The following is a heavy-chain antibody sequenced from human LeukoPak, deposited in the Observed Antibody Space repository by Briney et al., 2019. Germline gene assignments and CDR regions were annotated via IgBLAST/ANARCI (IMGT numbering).Heavy chain of an antibody. CDR1: GFTVSSYA. CDR3: AREGTAMAPYAFDI. CDR2: ISSSGSTI. D-gene: IGHD5-18*01. V-gene: IGHV3-48*04. Sequence: GGSLRLSCAASGFTVSSYAMSWVRQAPGKGLEWVSYISSSGSTIYYADSVKGRFTISRDNAKNSLYLQMNSLRAEDTAVYYCAREGTAMAPYAFDIWGQGTMVTVSS. J-gene: IGHJ3*02.